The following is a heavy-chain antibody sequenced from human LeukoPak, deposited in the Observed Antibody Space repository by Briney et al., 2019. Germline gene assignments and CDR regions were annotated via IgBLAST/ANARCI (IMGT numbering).Heavy chain of an antibody. CDR3: ARGRDDFWSGYYAD. J-gene: IGHJ4*02. D-gene: IGHD3-3*01. Sequence: GASVKVSCKASGYTFTSYGVSWVRQAPGQGLEWMGWISAYNGNTSYAHKLQGRVTLTTDTSTSTAYMELRSLRSDDTAVYYCARGRDDFWSGYYADWGQGTLVTVSS. CDR2: ISAYNGNT. CDR1: GYTFTSYG. V-gene: IGHV1-18*01.